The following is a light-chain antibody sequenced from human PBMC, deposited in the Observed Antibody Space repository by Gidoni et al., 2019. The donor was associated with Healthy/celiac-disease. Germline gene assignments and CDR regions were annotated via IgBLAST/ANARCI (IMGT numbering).Light chain of an antibody. CDR3: QQYGSSPPSLT. CDR2: GAS. V-gene: IGKV3-20*01. CDR1: QSVSSSY. Sequence: EIVLPQSPGTLSLSPGERATLSCRASQSVSSSYLAWYQQKPGQAPRLLIDGASSRATGIPDRFSGSGSGTDFTLTISRLEPEDFAVYYCQQYGSSPPSLTFGGGTKVEIK. J-gene: IGKJ4*01.